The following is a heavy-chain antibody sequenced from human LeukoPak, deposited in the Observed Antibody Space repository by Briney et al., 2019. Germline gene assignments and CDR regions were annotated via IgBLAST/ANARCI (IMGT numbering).Heavy chain of an antibody. CDR1: GFTFSSYA. CDR3: ARGPRSYVWGSYRLDY. J-gene: IGHJ4*02. Sequence: GGSLRLSCAASGFTFSSYAMSWVRQAPGKGLEWVANIKQDGSEKYYVDSVKGRFTISRDNAKNSLYLQMNSLRAEDTAVYYCARGPRSYVWGSYRLDYWGQGTLVTVSS. CDR2: IKQDGSEK. D-gene: IGHD3-16*02. V-gene: IGHV3-7*01.